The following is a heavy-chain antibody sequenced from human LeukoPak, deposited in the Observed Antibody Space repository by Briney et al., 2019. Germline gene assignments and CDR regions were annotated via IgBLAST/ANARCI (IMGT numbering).Heavy chain of an antibody. J-gene: IGHJ5*01. CDR1: GGRFTKFW. CDR2: IYPADSDT. Sequence: GASLKISCEGSGGRFTKFWISWVRQLPGKGLELMGKIYPADSDTRYSPFFQGQVTISADKSISTAYLQWSSLKTSDTAMYYCARLPHCGSDCYPNWFDSWGQGTLVTVSS. CDR3: ARLPHCGSDCYPNWFDS. D-gene: IGHD2-21*02. V-gene: IGHV5-51*01.